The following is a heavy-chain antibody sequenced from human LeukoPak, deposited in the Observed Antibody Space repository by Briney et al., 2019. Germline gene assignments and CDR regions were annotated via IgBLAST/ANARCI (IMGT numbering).Heavy chain of an antibody. CDR1: GGSISSYY. CDR2: IYTSGST. V-gene: IGHV4-4*07. CDR3: ARISTVTTSRAYYYYYMDV. D-gene: IGHD4-17*01. J-gene: IGHJ6*03. Sequence: PSETLSLTCTVPGGSISSYYWSWIRQPAGKGLEWIGRIYTSGSTNYNPSLKSRVTMSVDTSKNQFSLKLSSVTAADTAVYYCARISTVTTSRAYYYYYMDVWGKGTTVTVSS.